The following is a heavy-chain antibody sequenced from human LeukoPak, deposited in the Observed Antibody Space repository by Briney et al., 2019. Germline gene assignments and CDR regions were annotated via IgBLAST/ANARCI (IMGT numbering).Heavy chain of an antibody. CDR2: INHSGST. Sequence: SETLSLTCAVYGGSFSGYYWSWIRQPPGKGLEWIGEINHSGSTNYNPSLKSRVTISVDTSKNQFSPKLSSVTAADTAVYYCARASISHYYYGMDVWGQGTTVTVSS. CDR1: GGSFSGYY. D-gene: IGHD6-6*01. CDR3: ARASISHYYYGMDV. V-gene: IGHV4-34*01. J-gene: IGHJ6*02.